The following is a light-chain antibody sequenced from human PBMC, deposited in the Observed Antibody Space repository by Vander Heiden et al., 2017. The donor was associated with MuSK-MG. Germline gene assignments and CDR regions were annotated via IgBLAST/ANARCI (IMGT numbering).Light chain of an antibody. V-gene: IGLV3-1*01. Sequence: SYELTQPPSVSVSPGQTASITCSAEKLGDKHAAWYQQKPGQSHVLVIYQDKKRPSGIPERFSGSNSGNTATLTIGETQAMDEADYYCQAWDTNTVVFGGGSKLTVL. CDR3: QAWDTNTVV. CDR2: QDK. CDR1: KLGDKH. J-gene: IGLJ3*02.